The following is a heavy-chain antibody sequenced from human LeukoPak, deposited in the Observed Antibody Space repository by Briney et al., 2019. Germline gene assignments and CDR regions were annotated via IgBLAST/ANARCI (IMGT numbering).Heavy chain of an antibody. J-gene: IGHJ4*02. CDR1: GGSISSTSYY. CDR2: IYYSGST. D-gene: IGHD6-19*01. V-gene: IGHV4-39*01. Sequence: PSETLSLTCTVSGGSISSTSYYWGWIRQPPGKGLEWIGNIYYSGSTYYSPSLNSRLTMSVDTSRNHFSLKLSSVTAADTAAYYCARHSYSSGWHAHFDYWGQGTVVAVSS. CDR3: ARHSYSSGWHAHFDY.